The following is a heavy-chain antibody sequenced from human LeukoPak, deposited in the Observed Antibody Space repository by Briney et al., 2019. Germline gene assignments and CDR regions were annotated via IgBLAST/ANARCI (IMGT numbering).Heavy chain of an antibody. V-gene: IGHV4-34*01. J-gene: IGHJ4*02. CDR3: ARSLDTVMATAVY. D-gene: IGHD5-18*01. CDR1: GGSFRGYY. Sequence: SETLSLTCAVYGGSFRGYYWSWIRQPPGKGLEWIGEINHGGSTNYNPSLKSRVTISLDTSKNQFSLKLRSVTAAGTAVYYCARSLDTVMATAVYWGQGTLVTVSS. CDR2: INHGGST.